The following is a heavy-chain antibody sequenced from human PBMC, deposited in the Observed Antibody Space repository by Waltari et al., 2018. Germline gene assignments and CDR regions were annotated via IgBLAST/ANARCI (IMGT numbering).Heavy chain of an antibody. Sequence: QVQLQESGPGLVKPSETLSLTCTVSGGSISSYYWSWIRQPPGKGLEWLGYIYYSGSTNYNPSLKSRVTISVDTSKNQFSLKLSSVTAADTAVYYCARAPALAAAGTFSWFDPWGQGTLVTVSS. CDR1: GGSISSYY. V-gene: IGHV4-59*01. J-gene: IGHJ5*02. CDR2: IYYSGST. CDR3: ARAPALAAAGTFSWFDP. D-gene: IGHD6-13*01.